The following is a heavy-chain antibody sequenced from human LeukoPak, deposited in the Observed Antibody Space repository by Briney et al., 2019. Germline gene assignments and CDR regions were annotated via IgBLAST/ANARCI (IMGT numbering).Heavy chain of an antibody. CDR3: ARDTQMTGTPFDY. J-gene: IGHJ4*02. D-gene: IGHD3-9*01. CDR1: RYSFCGYG. Sequence: ASVTVSCKASRYSFCGYGITWLRQAPGQGLEWMGWVSGVDGHTNNAQEFQDRVIMTTDAATSTAHMELRTLTSDDTAVYFCARDTQMTGTPFDYWGQGTLVTVSS. CDR2: VSGVDGHT. V-gene: IGHV1-18*01.